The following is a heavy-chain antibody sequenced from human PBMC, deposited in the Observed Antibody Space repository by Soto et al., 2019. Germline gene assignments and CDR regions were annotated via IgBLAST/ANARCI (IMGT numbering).Heavy chain of an antibody. CDR2: INSDGSST. Sequence: GGSLRLSCAASGFTFSSYWMHWVRQAPGKGLAWVSHINSDGSSTNYADSVKGRFTISRDNAKNTLYLQMNSLRADDTAVYHCARDMNWNTYMDVWGKGTTVTVSS. V-gene: IGHV3-74*01. D-gene: IGHD1-1*01. J-gene: IGHJ6*03. CDR3: ARDMNWNTYMDV. CDR1: GFTFSSYW.